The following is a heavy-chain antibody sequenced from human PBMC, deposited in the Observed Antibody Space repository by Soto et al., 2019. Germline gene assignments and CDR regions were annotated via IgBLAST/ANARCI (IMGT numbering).Heavy chain of an antibody. CDR2: ITPIFGTA. V-gene: IGHV1-69*01. CDR1: GGTFSSYA. J-gene: IGHJ6*02. Sequence: QVQLVQSGAEVKKPGSSVKVSCKASGGTFSSYAISWVRQAPGQGLEWMGGITPIFGTANYAQKFQGRGTITGDGTTSKAFMGLSGLRSGDTALYYCARLWEDPTVTTRHYYYYGMDVWGQGTKVTVSS. D-gene: IGHD4-17*01. CDR3: ARLWEDPTVTTRHYYYYGMDV.